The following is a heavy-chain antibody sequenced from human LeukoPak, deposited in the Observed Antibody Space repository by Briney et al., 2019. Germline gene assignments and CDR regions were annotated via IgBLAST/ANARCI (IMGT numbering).Heavy chain of an antibody. D-gene: IGHD3-22*01. CDR1: GGSISSYY. CDR3: ARDIGYYDSSGYYDY. V-gene: IGHV4-59*01. Sequence: SETLSLTCTVSGGSISSYYWSWIRQPPGKGLEWIGYIYYSGSTNYNPSLKSRVTISVYTSKNQFSLKLSSVTAADTAVYYCARDIGYYDSSGYYDYWGQGTLVTVSS. CDR2: IYYSGST. J-gene: IGHJ4*02.